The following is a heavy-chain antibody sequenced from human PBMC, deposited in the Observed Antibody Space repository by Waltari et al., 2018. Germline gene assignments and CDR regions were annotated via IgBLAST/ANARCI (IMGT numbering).Heavy chain of an antibody. CDR1: GYTFSDYY. Sequence: EVQLLQSGAELKEPGTTVRISCKVSGYTFSDYYIHWVRQAPGKGLRWMGLVDPEDGETIYADNFQGRVTISADTSTDTAFMELSSLRSEDTAVFYCATALGDSSSASRPFDFWGQGTMITVSS. J-gene: IGHJ3*01. CDR3: ATALGDSSSASRPFDF. V-gene: IGHV1-69-2*01. CDR2: VDPEDGET. D-gene: IGHD6-19*01.